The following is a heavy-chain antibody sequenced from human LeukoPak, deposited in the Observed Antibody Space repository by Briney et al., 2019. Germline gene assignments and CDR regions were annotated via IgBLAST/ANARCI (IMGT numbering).Heavy chain of an antibody. D-gene: IGHD3-22*01. CDR3: ATTPRETSYYYDSSGYSYYYYYGMDV. CDR1: GFTFSSYS. Sequence: PGWSLRLSCAASGFTFSSYSMNWVRQAPGKGLEWVSSISSSSSYIYYADSVKGRFTISRDNAKNSLYLQMNGLRAEDTAVYYCATTPRETSYYYDSSGYSYYYYYGMDVWGQGTTVTVSS. CDR2: ISSSSSYI. J-gene: IGHJ6*02. V-gene: IGHV3-21*01.